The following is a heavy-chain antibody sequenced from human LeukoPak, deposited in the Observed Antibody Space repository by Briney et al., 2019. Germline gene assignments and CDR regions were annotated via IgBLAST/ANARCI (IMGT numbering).Heavy chain of an antibody. CDR1: AGSISTGSYF. CDR2: ISTSWGT. J-gene: IGHJ4*02. Sequence: SQTPSLTCTVAAGSISTGSYFGCWIQKPAENRLWLIGSISTSWGTSYNPSLKSQVTISVDTSINHFSLQLSSVNASDTAVYYCASSFNGGYCSSTSCYNRCDYWGQGTLVTVSS. V-gene: IGHV4-61*02. D-gene: IGHD2-2*02. CDR3: ASSFNGGYCSSTSCYNRCDY.